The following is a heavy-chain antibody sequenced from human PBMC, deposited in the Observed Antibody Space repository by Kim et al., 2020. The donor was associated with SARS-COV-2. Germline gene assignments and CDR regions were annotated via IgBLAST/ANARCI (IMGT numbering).Heavy chain of an antibody. J-gene: IGHJ5*02. D-gene: IGHD5-12*01. CDR2: ISYDGSNK. CDR1: GFTFSSYG. CDR3: ARPTQDIVATIRKGNLPNWFDP. Sequence: GGSLRLSCAASGFTFSSYGMHWVRQAPGKGLEWVAVISYDGSNKYYADSVKGRFTISRDNSKNTLYLQMNSLRAEDTAVYYCARPTQDIVATIRKGNLPNWFDPWGQGTLVTVSS. V-gene: IGHV3-30*03.